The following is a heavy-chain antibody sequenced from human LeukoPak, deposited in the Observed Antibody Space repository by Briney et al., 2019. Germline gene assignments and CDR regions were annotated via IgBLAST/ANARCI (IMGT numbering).Heavy chain of an antibody. D-gene: IGHD3-10*01. CDR2: IYYSGNT. CDR1: GGSISSYY. Sequence: SETLSLTCTVSGGSISSYYWSWIRQPPGKGLEWIGYIYYSGNTKYNPSLKSRVTISVDTSKNQFSLKLSSVTAADTAVYYCARTRYYYNSRSYGAPYYFDYWGQGTLVTVSS. V-gene: IGHV4-59*08. CDR3: ARTRYYYNSRSYGAPYYFDY. J-gene: IGHJ4*02.